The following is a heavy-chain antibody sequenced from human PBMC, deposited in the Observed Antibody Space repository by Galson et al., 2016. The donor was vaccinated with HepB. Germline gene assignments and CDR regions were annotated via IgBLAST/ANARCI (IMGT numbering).Heavy chain of an antibody. D-gene: IGHD2-8*01. CDR3: ARDSLGSCTNGVCLTNWYFDL. Sequence: TLSLTCTVSGGSISSGGYYWSWIRQHPGKGLEWIGYIYYSGSTYYNPSLKSRVTISVDPSKNQFSLKLSSVTAADTAVYYCARDSLGSCTNGVCLTNWYFDLWGHGTLVTVSS. CDR1: GGSISSGGYY. CDR2: IYYSGST. J-gene: IGHJ2*01. V-gene: IGHV4-31*03.